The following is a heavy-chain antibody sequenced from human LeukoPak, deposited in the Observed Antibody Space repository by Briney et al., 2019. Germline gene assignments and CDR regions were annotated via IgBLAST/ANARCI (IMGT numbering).Heavy chain of an antibody. CDR1: GYTFTSYG. CDR3: ARAYCGGDCYSVWYFDY. CDR2: ISAYNGNT. Sequence: ASVKVSCKASGYTFTSYGISWVRQAPGQGLEWMGWISAYNGNTNYAQKLQGRGTMTTDTSTRTAYMELRSLRSDDTAVYYCARAYCGGDCYSVWYFDYWGQGTLVTVSS. J-gene: IGHJ4*02. D-gene: IGHD2-21*02. V-gene: IGHV1-18*01.